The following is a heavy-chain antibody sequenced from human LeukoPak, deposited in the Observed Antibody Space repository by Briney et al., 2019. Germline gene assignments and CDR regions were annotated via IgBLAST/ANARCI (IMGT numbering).Heavy chain of an antibody. J-gene: IGHJ4*02. D-gene: IGHD2-21*02. CDR2: IKQDGSEK. V-gene: IGHV3-7*01. Sequence: PGGSLRLSCAASGFTFSSYWMSWVRQAPGKGLEWVANIKQDGSEKYYVDSVKGRFTISRDNSKNTLYLQMNSLRAEDTAVYYCAKDSRVVTALTTLRTFDYWGQGTLVTVSS. CDR1: GFTFSSYW. CDR3: AKDSRVVTALTTLRTFDY.